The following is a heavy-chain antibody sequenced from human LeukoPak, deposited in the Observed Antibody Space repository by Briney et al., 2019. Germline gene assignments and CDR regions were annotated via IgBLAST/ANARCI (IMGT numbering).Heavy chain of an antibody. D-gene: IGHD1-1*01. J-gene: IGHJ4*02. CDR2: VYHSGST. Sequence: SETLSLTCTVSSDSMTSYFWSWLRQPPGKGLEWIGYVYHSGSTSYNPSLKSRVSISEDTSKNQFSLKLSSVTAADTSVYFCARANPNWNPPDYWGQGTLVTVAS. CDR3: ARANPNWNPPDY. CDR1: SDSMTSYF. V-gene: IGHV4-59*08.